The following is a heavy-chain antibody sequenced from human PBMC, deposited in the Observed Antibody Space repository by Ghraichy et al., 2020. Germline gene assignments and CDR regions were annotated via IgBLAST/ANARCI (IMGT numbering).Heavy chain of an antibody. D-gene: IGHD4-17*01. CDR1: GYSFPIYW. V-gene: IGHV5-51*01. CDR3: ARQGYGDYVGD. CDR2: IYPGDSDT. Sequence: GESLNISCKGSGYSFPIYWIGWVRQMPGKGLEWMGMIYPGDSDTRYSPSFQGQVTISADKSISTAYLQWSSLKASDTAMYYCARQGYGDYVGDWGQGTLVTVSS. J-gene: IGHJ4*02.